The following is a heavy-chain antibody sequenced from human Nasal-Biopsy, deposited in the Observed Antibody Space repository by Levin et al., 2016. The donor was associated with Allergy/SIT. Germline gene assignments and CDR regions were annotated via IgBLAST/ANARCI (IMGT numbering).Heavy chain of an antibody. Sequence: ASVKVSCKASGGTFTTSSIIWVRQARGQGLEWMGRINPSGGRVLYAQKFQDRVTMTSDTSTSTIYMELSSLRFDDTAVYYCARDWGSAWNPGQYWGQGTLVTVSS. D-gene: IGHD1-1*01. V-gene: IGHV1-46*01. J-gene: IGHJ4*02. CDR3: ARDWGSAWNPGQY. CDR2: INPSGGRV. CDR1: GGTFTTSS.